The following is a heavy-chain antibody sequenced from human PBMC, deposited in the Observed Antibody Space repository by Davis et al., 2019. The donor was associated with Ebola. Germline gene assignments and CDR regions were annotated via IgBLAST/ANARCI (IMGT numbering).Heavy chain of an antibody. CDR3: AREGTVTTGRFDYYYGMDV. Sequence: GGSLRLSCAASGFTSSTYAMHWVRQAPGKGLEWVAVISYDGSNKYYADSVKGRFTISRDNSKNTLYLQMNSLRAEDTAVYYCAREGTVTTGRFDYYYGMDVWGQGTTVTVSS. CDR1: GFTSSTYA. V-gene: IGHV3-30-3*01. CDR2: ISYDGSNK. J-gene: IGHJ6*02. D-gene: IGHD4-11*01.